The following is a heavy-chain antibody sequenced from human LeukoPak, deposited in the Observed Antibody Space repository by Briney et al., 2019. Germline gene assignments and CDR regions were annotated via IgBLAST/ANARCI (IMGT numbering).Heavy chain of an antibody. CDR2: IYASGST. J-gene: IGHJ4*02. CDR3: ARTSARGAQFDY. Sequence: PSETLSLTCTVSGVSISNYYWSWIRQPAGMGLEWIGRIYASGSTNYNPSLKSRVTMSVDTSNNQFSLNLSSVTAADTAVYYCARTSARGAQFDYWGQGTLVTVSS. D-gene: IGHD3-10*01. CDR1: GVSISNYY. V-gene: IGHV4-4*07.